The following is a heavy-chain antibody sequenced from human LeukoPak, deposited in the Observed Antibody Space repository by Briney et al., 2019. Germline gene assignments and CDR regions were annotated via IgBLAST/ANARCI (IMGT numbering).Heavy chain of an antibody. V-gene: IGHV3-23*01. CDR3: ATYRQVLLPFES. Sequence: GGSLRLSCAASGFTFSTFVMIWVRQPPGKGLEWVSSIFPSGGEIHYADSVRGRFTISRDNSKSTLSLQMNSLRAEDTAIYYCATYRQVLLPFESWGQGTLVTVSS. CDR1: GFTFSTFV. J-gene: IGHJ4*02. CDR2: IFPSGGEI. D-gene: IGHD2-8*02.